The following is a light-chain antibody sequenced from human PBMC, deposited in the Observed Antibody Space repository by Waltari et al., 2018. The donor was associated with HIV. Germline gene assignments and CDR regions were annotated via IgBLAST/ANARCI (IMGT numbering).Light chain of an antibody. CDR1: SSNIGSHS. CDR2: GDN. Sequence: QSVLTQPPSASGAPGQRATIPCSGSSSNIGSHSVNWYQQLPGTAPNLLIYGDNQRPSGLPDRFSGSKSGTSASLAISGLQSEDEADYYCATWDDTLLGVFGGGTKLTVL. V-gene: IGLV1-44*01. CDR3: ATWDDTLLGV. J-gene: IGLJ3*02.